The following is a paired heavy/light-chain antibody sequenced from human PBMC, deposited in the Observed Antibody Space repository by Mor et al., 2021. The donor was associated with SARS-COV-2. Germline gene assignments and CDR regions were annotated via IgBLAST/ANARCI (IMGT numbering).Light chain of an antibody. Sequence: SSELTQDPAVSVALGQTVRITCQGDSLRSYYASWYQQKPGQAPVLVIYGKNNRPSGIPDRFSGSSSGNTASLTITGAQAEDEADYYCNSRDSSGNHLFGTGTKVTVL. CDR3: NSRDSSGNHL. J-gene: IGLJ1*01. CDR1: SLRSYY. V-gene: IGLV3-19*01. CDR2: GKN.
Heavy chain of an antibody. Sequence: QLQLQESGPGLVKPSETLSLTCTVSGGSISSSSYYWGWIRQPPGKGLEWIGSIYYSGSTYYNPSLKSRVTISVDTSKNQFSLKLSSVTAADTAVYYCARLTYDFWSGYYNYYYGMDVWGQGTTVTVSS. D-gene: IGHD3-3*01. V-gene: IGHV4-39*01. J-gene: IGHJ6*02. CDR2: IYYSGST. CDR1: GGSISSSSYY. CDR3: ARLTYDFWSGYYNYYYGMDV.